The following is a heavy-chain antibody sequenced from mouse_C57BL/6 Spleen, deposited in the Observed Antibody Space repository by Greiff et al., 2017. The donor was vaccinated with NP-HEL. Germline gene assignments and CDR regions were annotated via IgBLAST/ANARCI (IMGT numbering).Heavy chain of an antibody. Sequence: QVQLQQSGAELVKPGASVKISCKASGYAFSSYWMNWVKQRPGKGLEWIGQIYPGDGDTNYNGKFKGKATLTADKSSSTAYMQLSSLTCEDSAVYFCARRGANWDIFDYWGQGTTLTVSS. J-gene: IGHJ2*01. CDR1: GYAFSSYW. D-gene: IGHD4-1*01. CDR2: IYPGDGDT. CDR3: ARRGANWDIFDY. V-gene: IGHV1-80*01.